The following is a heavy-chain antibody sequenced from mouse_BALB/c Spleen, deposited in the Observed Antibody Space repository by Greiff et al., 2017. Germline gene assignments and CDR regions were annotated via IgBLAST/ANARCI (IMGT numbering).Heavy chain of an antibody. CDR2: IWAGGST. Sequence: VQLKESGPGLVAPSQSLSITCTVSGFSLTSYGVHWVRQPPGKGLEWLGVIWAGGSTNYNSALMSRLSISKDNSKSQVFLKMNSLQTDDTAMYYCARVSNWDPDWYFDVWGAGTTVTVSS. CDR1: GFSLTSYG. J-gene: IGHJ1*01. CDR3: ARVSNWDPDWYFDV. V-gene: IGHV2-9*02. D-gene: IGHD4-1*02.